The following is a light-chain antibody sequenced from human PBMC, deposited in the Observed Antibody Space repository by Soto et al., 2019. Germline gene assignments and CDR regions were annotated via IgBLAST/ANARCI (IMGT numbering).Light chain of an antibody. CDR1: QGISNW. V-gene: IGKV1-12*01. CDR3: QPPKSLHRT. Sequence: DIQMTQSPSSVSASVGDRVTITCRASQGISNWLAWYQQKPGKAPKLLIYDASSLESGVPSRFSGSGSGTDFTLTISNLQHEDFEPYYCQPPKSLHRTLGGGTKVDLK. J-gene: IGKJ4*01. CDR2: DAS.